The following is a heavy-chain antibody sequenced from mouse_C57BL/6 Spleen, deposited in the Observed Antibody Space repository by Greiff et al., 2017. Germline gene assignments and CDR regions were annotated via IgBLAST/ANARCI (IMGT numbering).Heavy chain of an antibody. D-gene: IGHD1-1*01. Sequence: LVESGAELVRPGASVTLSCKASGYTFTDYEMHWVKQTPVHGLEWIGAIDPETGGTAYNQKFTGKAILTADKSSSTAYMELRSLTSEDSAVYYCTMRSRAWFADWGQGTLVTVSA. V-gene: IGHV1-15*01. J-gene: IGHJ3*01. CDR1: GYTFTDYE. CDR3: TMRSRAWFAD. CDR2: IDPETGGT.